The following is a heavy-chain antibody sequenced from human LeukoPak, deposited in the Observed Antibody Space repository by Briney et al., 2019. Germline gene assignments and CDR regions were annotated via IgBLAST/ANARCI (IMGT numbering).Heavy chain of an antibody. J-gene: IGHJ4*02. D-gene: IGHD3-16*01. Sequence: GGSLRLSCVASGFTFSTYWMHWVRQVPGKGLERVSRINRDGSTTTYADSVEGRFTISRDNAKNTLYLQMNSLRAEDTAVYYCARVNVCPRCHFDYWGQGTLVTVSS. CDR2: INRDGSTT. V-gene: IGHV3-74*03. CDR1: GFTFSTYW. CDR3: ARVNVCPRCHFDY.